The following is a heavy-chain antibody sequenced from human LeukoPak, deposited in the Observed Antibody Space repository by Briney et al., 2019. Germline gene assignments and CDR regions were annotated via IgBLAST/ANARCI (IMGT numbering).Heavy chain of an antibody. J-gene: IGHJ6*02. V-gene: IGHV1-8*01. D-gene: IGHD3-22*01. CDR1: GYTFTSYD. Sequence: ASVKVSCKASGYTFTSYDINWGRQATGQGLDWLGWMNPNSGNTGYAQKFQGRVTMTRNTSISTAYMELSSLRSEDTAVYYCARDYYDSSGYLYYGMDVWGQGTTVTVSS. CDR2: MNPNSGNT. CDR3: ARDYYDSSGYLYYGMDV.